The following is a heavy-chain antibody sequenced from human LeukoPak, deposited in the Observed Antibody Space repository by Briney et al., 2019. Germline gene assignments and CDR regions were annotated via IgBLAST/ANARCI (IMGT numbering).Heavy chain of an antibody. CDR1: GGTFSSYA. J-gene: IGHJ5*02. V-gene: IGHV1-18*01. CDR3: ARVLYDTVTRGGNWFDP. D-gene: IGHD4-11*01. CDR2: ISAYNGNT. Sequence: GASVKVSCKASGGTFSSYAISWVRQAPGQGLEWMGWISAYNGNTNYAQKLQGRVTMTTDTSTSTAYMELRSLRSDDTAVYYCARVLYDTVTRGGNWFDPWGQGTLVTVSS.